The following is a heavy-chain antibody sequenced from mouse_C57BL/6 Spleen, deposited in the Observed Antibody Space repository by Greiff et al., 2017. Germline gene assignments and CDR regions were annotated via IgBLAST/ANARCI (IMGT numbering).Heavy chain of an antibody. CDR3: ARSDYSNFGLDV. D-gene: IGHD2-5*01. CDR2: IYPGDGDT. V-gene: IGHV1-82*01. Sequence: VKLQQSGPELVKPGASVKISCKASGYAFSSSWMNWVKQRPGKGLEWIGRIYPGDGDTNYNGKFKGKATLTADKSSSTAYMQLSSLTSEDSAVYFCARSDYSNFGLDVWGTGTTVTVSS. CDR1: GYAFSSSW. J-gene: IGHJ1*03.